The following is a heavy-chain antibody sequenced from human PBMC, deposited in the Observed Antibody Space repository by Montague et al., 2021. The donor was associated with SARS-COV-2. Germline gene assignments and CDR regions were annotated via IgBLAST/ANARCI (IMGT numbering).Heavy chain of an antibody. CDR3: ARRSRVVTAIWALRTSLTSWFDP. J-gene: IGHJ5*02. D-gene: IGHD2-21*02. V-gene: IGHV4-34*01. Sequence: ETLSLTCAVDAGSFSGYSWGWIRQPPGKGLEWIGEINHGGSTNYNPSXXSRVTISVDTSKNQFSLKLSSVTAADTAVYYCARRSRVVTAIWALRTSLTSWFDPWGQGTLVTVSS. CDR2: INHGGST. CDR1: AGSFSGYS.